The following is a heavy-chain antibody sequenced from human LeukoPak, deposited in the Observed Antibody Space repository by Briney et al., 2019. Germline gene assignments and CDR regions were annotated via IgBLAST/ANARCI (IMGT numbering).Heavy chain of an antibody. J-gene: IGHJ5*02. CDR2: ISVYNDNA. V-gene: IGHV1-18*01. D-gene: IGHD2-2*03. Sequence: ASVKVSCKASGYSFTSFGFTWVRQAPGQGLGWMGWISVYNDNAKYSQNFQGRVTLTTDVYTSTASMELRSLRVDDTAVYYCARDPGYCRTTTCPNWFDPWGQGTLVTVSS. CDR1: GYSFTSFG. CDR3: ARDPGYCRTTTCPNWFDP.